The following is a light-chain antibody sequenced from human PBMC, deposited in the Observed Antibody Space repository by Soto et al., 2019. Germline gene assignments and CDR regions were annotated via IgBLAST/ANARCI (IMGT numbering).Light chain of an antibody. CDR1: SSNIGAGYA. Sequence: QSVLTQPPSVSGAPGQRVAISCTGRSSNIGAGYAVHWYQQLPGSAPKLLIYGNSNRPSGVPDRVSGSKSGPSAYLAITGLQAEDEADYYCQSYDSSLSGWVFCGGTKLTVL. CDR3: QSYDSSLSGWV. CDR2: GNS. J-gene: IGLJ3*02. V-gene: IGLV1-40*01.